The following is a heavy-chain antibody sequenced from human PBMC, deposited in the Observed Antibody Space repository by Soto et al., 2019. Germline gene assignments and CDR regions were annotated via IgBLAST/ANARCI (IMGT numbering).Heavy chain of an antibody. CDR1: GFTFSSYA. CDR2: ISGSGGST. V-gene: IGHV3-23*01. Sequence: GSLRLSCAASGFTFSSYAMSWVRQAPGKGLEWVSAISGSGGSTYYADSVKGRFTISRDNSKNTLYLQMNSLRAEDTAVYYCAIAVGAPPYFDYWGQGTLVTVSS. CDR3: AIAVGAPPYFDY. D-gene: IGHD1-26*01. J-gene: IGHJ4*02.